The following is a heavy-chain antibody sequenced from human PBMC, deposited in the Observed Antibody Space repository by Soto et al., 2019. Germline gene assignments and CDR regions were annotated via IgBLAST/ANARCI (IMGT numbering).Heavy chain of an antibody. CDR1: GFTFINYA. Sequence: GGSLRLSCAGSGFTFINYAMTWVRQAPGKGLEWVSSVSNRGSDTYYVDSVKGRFTISRDNSKNTLYLQMNSLRAEDTAVYYCTRDASRDSSARGWFDPWGPGTLVTVSS. J-gene: IGHJ5*02. CDR2: VSNRGSDT. D-gene: IGHD6-13*01. CDR3: TRDASRDSSARGWFDP. V-gene: IGHV3-23*01.